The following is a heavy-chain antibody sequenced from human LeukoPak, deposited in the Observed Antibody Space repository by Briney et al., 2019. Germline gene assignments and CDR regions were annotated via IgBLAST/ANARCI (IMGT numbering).Heavy chain of an antibody. CDR1: GYTFTNYY. CDR3: ARGALDVRGLFYYYYLDV. CDR2: INPSGGST. J-gene: IGHJ6*03. V-gene: IGHV1-46*01. D-gene: IGHD3-10*02. Sequence: VASVKVSCKASGYTFTNYYMHWVRQAPGQGLEWMGIINPSGGSTNNAQKFQGRVTMTRDTSTSTVYMELSSLRSEDTAVYYCARGALDVRGLFYYYYLDVWGKGITVTISS.